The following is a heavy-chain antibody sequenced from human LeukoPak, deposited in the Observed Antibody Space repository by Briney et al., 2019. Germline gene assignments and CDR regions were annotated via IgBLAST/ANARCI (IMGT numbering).Heavy chain of an antibody. D-gene: IGHD6-13*01. CDR2: IYGGGNT. CDR3: ARTAAGGY. J-gene: IGHJ4*02. Sequence: PGGSLRLSCVASGFTVSSNYMSWVRQAPGKGLEWVSVIYGGGNTYYADSVKGRFTISRDNSKNTLYLQMNSLRAEDTAVYYCARTAAGGYWGQGTLVTVSS. CDR1: GFTVSSNY. V-gene: IGHV3-53*01.